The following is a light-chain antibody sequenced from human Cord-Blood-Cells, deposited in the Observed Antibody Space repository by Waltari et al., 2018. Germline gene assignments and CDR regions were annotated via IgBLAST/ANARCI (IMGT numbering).Light chain of an antibody. CDR2: GAS. Sequence: EMVLTQSPGTLSLSPGERATLSCRASQSVSSSDLAWYQQKPGQAPRLLIYGASSRATGIPCRFSGSGSGTDFTLTISRLEPEDLAVYYGQQYGSSPLTFGGGTKVEIK. V-gene: IGKV3-20*01. CDR1: QSVSSSD. CDR3: QQYGSSPLT. J-gene: IGKJ4*01.